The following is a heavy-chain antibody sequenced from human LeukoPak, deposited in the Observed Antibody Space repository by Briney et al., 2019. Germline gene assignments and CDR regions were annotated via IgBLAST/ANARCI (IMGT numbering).Heavy chain of an antibody. Sequence: ASVKVSCKASGGTFSSYAISWVRQAPGQGLEWMGGIIPIFGTANYAQKFQGRVTITADESTSTAYMELSSLRSEDTAVYYCARDRRKGFGELLHWGQGTLVTVSS. J-gene: IGHJ1*01. CDR1: GGTFSSYA. CDR3: ARDRRKGFGELLH. CDR2: IIPIFGTA. D-gene: IGHD3-10*01. V-gene: IGHV1-69*13.